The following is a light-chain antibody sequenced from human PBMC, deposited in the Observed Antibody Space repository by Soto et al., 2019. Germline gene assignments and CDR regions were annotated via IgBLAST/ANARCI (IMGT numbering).Light chain of an antibody. J-gene: IGLJ1*01. V-gene: IGLV2-14*03. CDR1: GSDIGTYNY. CDR2: DVT. CDR3: KSYTSASTYV. Sequence: QSVLTQPASVSGSPGQSITISCTGTGSDIGTYNYVSWYQHHPGKAPKFIIYDVTNRPSGVSDRFSGSKSGNTASLTISGLQDEDEADYFCKSYTSASTYVFVTGTKLTVL.